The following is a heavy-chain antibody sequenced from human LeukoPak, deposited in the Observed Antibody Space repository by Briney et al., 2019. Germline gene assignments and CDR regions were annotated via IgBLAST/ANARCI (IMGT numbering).Heavy chain of an antibody. Sequence: SDTLSLTCTVSGGSINSYFWGWVRQPAGKGLEWIGRIYTTGTTHFNPSLRSRLTMSVDTSKNLFSLNLSSVTAADTAVYYCARQGYGSSWYHLDYWGRGTLVTVSS. V-gene: IGHV4-4*07. CDR3: ARQGYGSSWYHLDY. CDR1: GGSINSYF. J-gene: IGHJ4*02. D-gene: IGHD6-13*01. CDR2: IYTTGTT.